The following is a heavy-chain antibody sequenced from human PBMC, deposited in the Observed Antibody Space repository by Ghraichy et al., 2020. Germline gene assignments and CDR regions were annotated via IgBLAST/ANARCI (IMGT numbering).Heavy chain of an antibody. CDR3: ACAPTGDFWSGYH. V-gene: IGHV3-23*01. CDR2: VTGSGGST. CDR1: GFTFSSYA. J-gene: IGHJ4*02. D-gene: IGHD3-3*01. Sequence: GESLNISCAASGFTFSSYAMSWVRQAPGKGLEWVSGVTGSGGSTYYTDSVKGRFTISRDNSKNTLYLQMNSLRAEDTAVYYCACAPTGDFWSGYHWGQGTLVTVSS.